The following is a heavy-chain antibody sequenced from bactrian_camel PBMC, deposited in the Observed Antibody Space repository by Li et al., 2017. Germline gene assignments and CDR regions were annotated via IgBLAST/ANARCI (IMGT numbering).Heavy chain of an antibody. CDR1: GFSFSSYA. V-gene: IGHV3S31*01. J-gene: IGHJ4*01. Sequence: VQLVESGGGLVQPGGSLRLSCAASGFSFSSYAMTWVRQAPGKGLEWVSSITETGASTYYVDSVKGRFTISRDNAKNTLYLQMNSLKIEDTAVYYCSTGGGVTLLAGSWGQGTQVTVS. CDR2: ITETGAST. D-gene: IGHD3*01. CDR3: STGGGVTLLAGS.